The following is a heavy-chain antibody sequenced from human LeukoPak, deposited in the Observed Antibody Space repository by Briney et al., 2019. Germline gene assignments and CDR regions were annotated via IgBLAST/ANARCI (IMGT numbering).Heavy chain of an antibody. CDR1: GFTFSTYT. CDR3: ARVLYYDSSGFDY. Sequence: GGSLRLSCAASGFTFSTYTMGWVRQAPGKGLEWVALITTRGGTTFYADSVKGRFTISRDNSKNTLYLQMNSLRAEDTAVYYCARVLYYDSSGFDYWGQGTLVTVSS. J-gene: IGHJ4*02. D-gene: IGHD3-22*01. CDR2: ITTRGGTT. V-gene: IGHV3-23*01.